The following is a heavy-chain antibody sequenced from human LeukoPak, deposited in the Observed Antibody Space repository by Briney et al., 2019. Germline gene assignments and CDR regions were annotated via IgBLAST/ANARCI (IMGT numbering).Heavy chain of an antibody. J-gene: IGHJ6*02. CDR3: ARDIRYRGKQPIYYYYGMDV. Sequence: GRSLRLSCAASGFTFSSYAMHWVRQAPGKGLEWVAVISYDGSNKYYADSVKGRFTISRDNSKNTLYLQMNSLRAEDTAVYYCARDIRYRGKQPIYYYYGMDVWGQGTTVTVSS. CDR1: GFTFSSYA. CDR2: ISYDGSNK. V-gene: IGHV3-30-3*01. D-gene: IGHD4-23*01.